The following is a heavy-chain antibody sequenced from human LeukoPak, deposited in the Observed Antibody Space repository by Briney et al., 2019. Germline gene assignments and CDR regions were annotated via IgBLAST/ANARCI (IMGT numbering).Heavy chain of an antibody. D-gene: IGHD3-22*01. J-gene: IGHJ4*02. Sequence: GGSLRLSCAASGFTFSSYGMHWVRQAPGKGLEWVAVNWYDGGNKYYADSVKGRFTLSRDNSKNTLYLQMNSLRAEDTAVYYCARRGYYESSGYYFLDYWGQGTLVTVSS. CDR2: NWYDGGNK. V-gene: IGHV3-33*01. CDR1: GFTFSSYG. CDR3: ARRGYYESSGYYFLDY.